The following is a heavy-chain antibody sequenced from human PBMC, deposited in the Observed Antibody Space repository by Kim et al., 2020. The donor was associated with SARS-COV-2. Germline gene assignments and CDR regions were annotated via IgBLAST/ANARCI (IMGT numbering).Heavy chain of an antibody. V-gene: IGHV3-23*01. CDR2: ISGSGGST. Sequence: GGSLRLSCAASGFTFSSYAMSWVRHAPGKGLEWVSAISGSGGSTYYADSVKGRFTISRDNSKNTLYLQMNSLRAEDTAVYYCAKDSALEWEQGYYYYDYGMDVWGRGSTVTVSS. CDR3: AKDSALEWEQGYYYYDYGMDV. D-gene: IGHD1-26*01. J-gene: IGHJ6*02. CDR1: GFTFSSYA.